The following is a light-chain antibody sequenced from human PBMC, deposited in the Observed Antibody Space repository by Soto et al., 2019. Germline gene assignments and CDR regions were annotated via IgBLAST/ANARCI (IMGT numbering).Light chain of an antibody. V-gene: IGKV1-5*02. J-gene: IGKJ1*01. CDR2: DAS. CDR1: QSISRY. CDR3: QQYNSYSWT. Sequence: DLQMAQSPSSLSASVGDRGSIITRASQSISRYLNWYQQKPGKAPKLLIYDASSLESGVPSRFSGSGSGTEFTLTISSLQPDDFATYYCQQYNSYSWTFGQGTKVDIK.